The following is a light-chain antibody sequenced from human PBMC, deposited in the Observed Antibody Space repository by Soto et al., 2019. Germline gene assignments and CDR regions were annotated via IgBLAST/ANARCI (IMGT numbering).Light chain of an antibody. V-gene: IGLV2-14*03. CDR1: SSDIGRYNY. CDR3: GSYTSSDTMI. Sequence: QSVLTQPASVSGSPGQSITISCTGTSSDIGRYNYVSWYQHSPGKAPKLIIYDVSDRPSGVSNRFSGSKSGTTASLTISGLQAEDEADYYCGSYTSSDTMIFCGGTKLTVL. J-gene: IGLJ2*01. CDR2: DVS.